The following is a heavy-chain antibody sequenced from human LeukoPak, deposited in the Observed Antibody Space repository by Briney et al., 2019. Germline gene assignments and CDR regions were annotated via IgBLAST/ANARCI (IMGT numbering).Heavy chain of an antibody. CDR2: IGPHSTFT. J-gene: IGHJ4*02. CDR1: GITFTDHY. Sequence: ASVKVSCKSSGITFTDHYIHWVRQGPGQGLEWMGYIGPHSTFTSSPQEFQGRVTMTRDASMSTAYMELTRLTSDDTAVYYCVREGEGPLSKDFDYWGQGTLVNVSS. D-gene: IGHD2/OR15-2a*01. V-gene: IGHV1-2*02. CDR3: VREGEGPLSKDFDY.